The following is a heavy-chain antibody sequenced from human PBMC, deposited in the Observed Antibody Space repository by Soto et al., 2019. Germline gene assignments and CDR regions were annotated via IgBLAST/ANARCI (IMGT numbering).Heavy chain of an antibody. J-gene: IGHJ4*02. Sequence: SETLSLTCSVSGASLSSGGYSWSWFRRPPGKALEWIAYVYYGGTASYNPSLKSRVTISVDSSKNQFSLTVKSVTAADKAAYLRDRGNPPLRGVFDFWGRGTQVTVSS. D-gene: IGHD3-10*01. CDR3: DRGNPPLRGVFDF. CDR2: VYYGGTA. CDR1: GASLSSGGYS. V-gene: IGHV4-30-2*01.